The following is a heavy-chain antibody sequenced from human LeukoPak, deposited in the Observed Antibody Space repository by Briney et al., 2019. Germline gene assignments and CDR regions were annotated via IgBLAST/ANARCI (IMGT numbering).Heavy chain of an antibody. Sequence: SETLSLTCTVSGGSISSSSYSWGWIRQPPGKGLEWIGSVFYGGSTYYNPSLRSRVTISVDTSKNQFSLKLSSVTAADTAVYYCARGYSVDYWGQGTLVTVPS. CDR1: GGSISSSSYS. V-gene: IGHV4-39*07. CDR2: VFYGGST. D-gene: IGHD5/OR15-5a*01. J-gene: IGHJ4*02. CDR3: ARGYSVDY.